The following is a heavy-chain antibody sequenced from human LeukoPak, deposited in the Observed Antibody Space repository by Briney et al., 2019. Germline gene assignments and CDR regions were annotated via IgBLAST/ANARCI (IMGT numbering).Heavy chain of an antibody. CDR2: IYYSGST. Sequence: SETLSLTCTVSGGSISNDPYSWTWIRQYPGKGLEWIGYIYYSGSTYYNPSLKSRVTISVDTSKNQFSLKLSSVTAADTAVYYCASPGHLVGATTSDYWGQGTLVTVSS. CDR1: GGSISNDPYS. J-gene: IGHJ4*02. CDR3: ASPGHLVGATTSDY. V-gene: IGHV4-39*01. D-gene: IGHD1-26*01.